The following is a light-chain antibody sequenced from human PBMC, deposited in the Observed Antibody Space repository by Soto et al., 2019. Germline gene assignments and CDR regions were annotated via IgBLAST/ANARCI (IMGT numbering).Light chain of an antibody. CDR1: SSNIGAGYD. V-gene: IGLV1-40*01. J-gene: IGLJ2*01. CDR2: GNS. Sequence: QSVLTQPPSVSGAPGQRVTISCTGSSSNIGAGYDVHWYPQLPGTAPKLLIYGNSNRPSGVPDRFSGSKSGTSASLAITGLQAEDEADYYCQSYDSSLSVHVVFGGGTKLTVL. CDR3: QSYDSSLSVHVV.